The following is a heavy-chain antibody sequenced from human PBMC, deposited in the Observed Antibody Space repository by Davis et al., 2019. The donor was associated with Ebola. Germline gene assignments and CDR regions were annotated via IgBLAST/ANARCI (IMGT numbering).Heavy chain of an antibody. D-gene: IGHD6-19*01. J-gene: IGHJ3*01. Sequence: GGSLRLSCAASGFIFADYGMSWVRRAPGKGLEWVSTVGLSADTYYADSVKGRFTISRDNSKNTLHLQMNSLRVEDTAIYYCAKDTSNVWFDVWGQGTMVTVSS. V-gene: IGHV3-23*01. CDR2: VGLSADT. CDR1: GFIFADYG. CDR3: AKDTSNVWFDV.